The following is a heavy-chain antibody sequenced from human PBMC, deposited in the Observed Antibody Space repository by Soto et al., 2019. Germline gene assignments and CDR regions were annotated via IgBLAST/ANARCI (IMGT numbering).Heavy chain of an antibody. J-gene: IGHJ3*02. CDR3: GRSPEDKYGVGVAFDI. D-gene: IGHD4-17*01. V-gene: IGHV4-59*01. Sequence: KPLETRSLTCSVSGGSISSYYWSWIRQPPGKGLEWIGYIYYSGSTNYNPSLKSRVTISVDTSKNQFSLKLSSVTAADTGVYCCGRSPEDKYGVGVAFDIWGHGTMVTDSS. CDR1: GGSISSYY. CDR2: IYYSGST.